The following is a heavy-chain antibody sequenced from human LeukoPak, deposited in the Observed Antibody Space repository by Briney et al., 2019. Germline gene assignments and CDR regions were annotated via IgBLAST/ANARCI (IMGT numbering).Heavy chain of an antibody. J-gene: IGHJ4*02. CDR2: ISGSGDST. D-gene: IGHD3-22*01. V-gene: IGHV3-23*01. CDR1: GFTFSSYA. Sequence: PGGPLRLSCAASGFTFSSYAMSWVRQAPGKGLEWVSAISGSGDSTYYADSVKGRFTISRDNSKNTLYLQMHSLRAEDTAVYYCAKPIKYYYDSSGYYLFPGFDYWGQGTLVTVSS. CDR3: AKPIKYYYDSSGYYLFPGFDY.